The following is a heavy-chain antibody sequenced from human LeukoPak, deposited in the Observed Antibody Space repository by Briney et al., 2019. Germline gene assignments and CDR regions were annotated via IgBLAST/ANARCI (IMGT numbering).Heavy chain of an antibody. J-gene: IGHJ4*02. D-gene: IGHD2-21*02. V-gene: IGHV1-2*02. CDR1: GYTFTGYY. Sequence: ASVKVSCKASGYTFTGYYMHWVRQAPGQGLEWMGWINPNSGGTNYAQKFQGRVTMTEDTSTDTAYMELSSLRSEDTAVYYCATSFGMTAIPIDYWGQGTLVTVSS. CDR3: ATSFGMTAIPIDY. CDR2: INPNSGGT.